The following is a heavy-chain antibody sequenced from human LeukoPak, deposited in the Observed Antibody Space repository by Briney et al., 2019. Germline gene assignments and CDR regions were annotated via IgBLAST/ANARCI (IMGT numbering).Heavy chain of an antibody. V-gene: IGHV4-59*07. Sequence: SGTLSLICTVSGGSISQYYWGWFRQSLGKGLDWIGYIYSGNNNYNPSLKSRVTISVDTSSKQFSLRLNSVTGADTAMYYCARIGDAHDFGGYGGNYWGQGILVTVST. CDR3: ARIGDAHDFGGYGGNY. CDR1: GGSISQYY. J-gene: IGHJ4*02. CDR2: IYSGNN. D-gene: IGHD3/OR15-3a*01.